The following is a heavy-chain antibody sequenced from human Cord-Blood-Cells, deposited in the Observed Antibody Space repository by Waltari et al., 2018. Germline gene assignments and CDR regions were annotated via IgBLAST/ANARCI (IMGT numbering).Heavy chain of an antibody. D-gene: IGHD3-22*01. Sequence: QVQLQQWGAGLLKPSETLSLTCAVYGGSFSGYYWSWIRQPPGKGLEWIGEIKHSGSTNYNPSLKSRVTRSVDTSKNQFSLKLSSVTAADTAVYYCARQGYDSSGYYFLIDYWGQGTLVTVSS. V-gene: IGHV4-34*01. CDR1: GGSFSGYY. J-gene: IGHJ4*02. CDR2: IKHSGST. CDR3: ARQGYDSSGYYFLIDY.